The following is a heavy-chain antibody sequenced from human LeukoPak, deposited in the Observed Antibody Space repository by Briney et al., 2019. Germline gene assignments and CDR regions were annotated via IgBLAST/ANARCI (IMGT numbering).Heavy chain of an antibody. CDR3: ARRGGSSSRRSPIDY. CDR2: IKQDGSQR. D-gene: IGHD6-6*01. CDR1: GFTFSDYW. J-gene: IGHJ4*02. Sequence: GGSLRLSCTASGFTFSDYWMTWVRQAPGKGPEWVANIKQDGSQRYYVDSVRGRLTISRDNAKNSLFLQMNGLRAEDTAVYYCARRGGSSSRRSPIDYWGQGTLVTVSS. V-gene: IGHV3-7*01.